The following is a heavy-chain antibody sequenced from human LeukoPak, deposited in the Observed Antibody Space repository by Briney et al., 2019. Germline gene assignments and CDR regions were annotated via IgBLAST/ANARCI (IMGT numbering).Heavy chain of an antibody. J-gene: IGHJ6*03. D-gene: IGHD3-16*01. Sequence: GGSLRLPCAASGFTFSSYAMSWVRQAPGKGLEWVSAISGSGGSTYYADSVKGRFTISRDNSKNTLYLQMNSLRAEDTAVYYCAKGPLGGSNYYYYYMDVWGKGTTVTVSS. V-gene: IGHV3-23*01. CDR3: AKGPLGGSNYYYYYMDV. CDR2: ISGSGGST. CDR1: GFTFSSYA.